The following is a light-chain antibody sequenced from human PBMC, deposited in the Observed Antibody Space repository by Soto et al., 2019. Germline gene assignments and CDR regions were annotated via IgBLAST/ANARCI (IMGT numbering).Light chain of an antibody. CDR2: GAS. CDR3: QQFGSSPWT. CDR1: QSVTNNY. V-gene: IGKV3-20*01. J-gene: IGKJ1*01. Sequence: EIVLTQSPGTLSLSPGERATLSCRASQSVTNNYLAWYRQNPGQAPKLLIYGASSRATGIPDRFSGSGSGTDFTLTISRLEPEDFAVYYCQQFGSSPWTFGQGTKVEI.